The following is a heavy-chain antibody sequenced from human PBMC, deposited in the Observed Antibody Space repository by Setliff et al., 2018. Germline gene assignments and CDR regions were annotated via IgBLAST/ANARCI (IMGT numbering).Heavy chain of an antibody. CDR2: IYHDGNT. CDR3: ARMSGFLYMDV. Sequence: SETLSLTCAVTGASINSLSWWSWVRQSPGKGLEWIGEIYHDGNTKFNPSVHYNPSLKGRATLSIDASKKQFSLKLTSVTAADTAVYYCARMSGFLYMDVWGKGTTVTVSS. J-gene: IGHJ6*03. D-gene: IGHD3-3*01. CDR1: GASINSLSW. V-gene: IGHV4-4*02.